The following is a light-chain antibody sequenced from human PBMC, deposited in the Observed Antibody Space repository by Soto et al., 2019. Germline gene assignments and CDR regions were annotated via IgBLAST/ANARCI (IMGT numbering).Light chain of an antibody. J-gene: IGKJ4*01. CDR2: DAS. V-gene: IGKV1-5*01. Sequence: DIQMTQSPSTLSASVGDRVTITCRASQSISSWLAWYQQKPGKAPKLLIYDASSLESGDPSRFSGSGSDTEFTLTINNLQPDDFATYHSQQYNRYSLTFGGGTKVEIK. CDR1: QSISSW. CDR3: QQYNRYSLT.